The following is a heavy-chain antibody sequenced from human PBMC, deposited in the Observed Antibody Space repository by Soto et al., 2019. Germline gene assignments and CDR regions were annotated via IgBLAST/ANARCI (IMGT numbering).Heavy chain of an antibody. J-gene: IGHJ4*02. CDR3: ATSRVGANYYFDY. CDR1: GFTFSSYA. V-gene: IGHV3-23*01. CDR2: ISGSGGGT. D-gene: IGHD2-15*01. Sequence: PGGSLRLSCAASGFTFSSYAMSWVRQAPGKGLEWVSAISGSGGGTYYADSVRGRFTISRDNSKNTLYLQMNSLRAEDTAVYYCATSRVGANYYFDYWGQGTRVTAPQ.